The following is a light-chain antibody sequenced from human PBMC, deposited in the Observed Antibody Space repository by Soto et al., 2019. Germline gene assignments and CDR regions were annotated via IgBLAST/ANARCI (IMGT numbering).Light chain of an antibody. CDR3: QHHGSSPRA. J-gene: IGKJ1*01. CDR1: QSLISN. CDR2: GAS. V-gene: IGKV3D-15*02. Sequence: IMMKQSPATLFVSPGERATLSCRASQSLISNLAWYQQKPGQAPRLXIYGASTRATGIPARFSASVSRTDFALTIIGLQCKDVVVYSSQHHGSSPRAFGEGTRWIS.